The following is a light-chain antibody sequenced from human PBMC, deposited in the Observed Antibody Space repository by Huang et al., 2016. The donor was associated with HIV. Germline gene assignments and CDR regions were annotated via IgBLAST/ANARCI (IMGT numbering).Light chain of an antibody. J-gene: IGKJ3*01. CDR3: QQYNNWPFT. Sequence: ERVMTQSPVTLSVSPGERATFSCRASQRISSKLAWYQQKPGQAPRRLIYGASTRATGIPARFSGSGSGTEFTLTISSLQSEDFAVYYCQQYNNWPFTFGPGTRVDIK. CDR2: GAS. V-gene: IGKV3-15*01. CDR1: QRISSK.